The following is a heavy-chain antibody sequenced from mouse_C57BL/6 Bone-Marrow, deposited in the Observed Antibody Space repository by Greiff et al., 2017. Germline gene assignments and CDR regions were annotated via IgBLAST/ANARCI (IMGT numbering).Heavy chain of an antibody. D-gene: IGHD6-1*01. CDR1: GFTFSDYY. J-gene: IGHJ4*01. CDR3: ARDRRVGLYYYAMDY. Sequence: EVKLVESEGGLVQPGSSMKLSCTASGFTFSDYYMAWVRQVPEKGLEWVANINYDGSSTYYLDSLKSRFLISRDNAKNILYLQMSSLKSEDTATYYCARDRRVGLYYYAMDYWGQGTSVTVSS. V-gene: IGHV5-16*01. CDR2: INYDGSST.